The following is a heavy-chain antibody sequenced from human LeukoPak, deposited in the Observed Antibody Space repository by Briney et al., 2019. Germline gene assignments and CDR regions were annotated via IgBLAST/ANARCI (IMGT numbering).Heavy chain of an antibody. D-gene: IGHD2-15*01. CDR2: ISGSGGST. J-gene: IGHJ4*02. Sequence: GGSLRLSCAASGFTFSSYAMNWVRQAPGKGLEWVSAISGSGGSTYYADSMKGRFTISRDNSKNTLYLQMNSLRAEDTAVYYCAKFGGTSYSNYFDYWGQGTLVTVSS. CDR1: GFTFSSYA. CDR3: AKFGGTSYSNYFDY. V-gene: IGHV3-23*01.